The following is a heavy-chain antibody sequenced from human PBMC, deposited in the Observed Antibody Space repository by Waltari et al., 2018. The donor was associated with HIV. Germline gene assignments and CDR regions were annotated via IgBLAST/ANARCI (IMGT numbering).Heavy chain of an antibody. V-gene: IGHV3-11*05. J-gene: IGHJ3*02. CDR3: ASGNKKGAFDI. Sequence: QVQLVESGGGLVKPGGSLRLSCAASGFTFSDYYMSWIRQAPGKGLEWVSYISSSSSYTNYADSVKGRFTISRDNAKNSLYLQMNSLRAEDTAVYYCASGNKKGAFDIWGQGTMVTVSS. CDR2: ISSSSSYT. CDR1: GFTFSDYY.